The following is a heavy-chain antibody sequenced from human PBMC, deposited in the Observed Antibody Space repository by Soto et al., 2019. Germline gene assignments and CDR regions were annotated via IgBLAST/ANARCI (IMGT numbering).Heavy chain of an antibody. V-gene: IGHV4-34*01. CDR3: ARVFGFGGMDV. D-gene: IGHD3-10*01. Sequence: SETLSLTCAVYGGSFSGYYWSWIRQPPGKGLEWIGEINHSGSTNYNPSLKSRVTISVDTPKNQFSLKLSSVTAADTAVYYCARVFGFGGMDVWGKGTTVTVSS. CDR2: INHSGST. J-gene: IGHJ6*04. CDR1: GGSFSGYY.